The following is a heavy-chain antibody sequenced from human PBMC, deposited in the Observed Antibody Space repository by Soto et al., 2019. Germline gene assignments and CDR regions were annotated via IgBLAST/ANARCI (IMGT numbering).Heavy chain of an antibody. CDR2: ISAYNGNT. CDR1: GYTFTSYG. Sequence: QVQLVQSGAEVKKPGASVKVSCKASGYTFTSYGISWVRQAPGQGLEWMGWISAYNGNTNYAQKLQGRVTMTTDTSTSTAYMELRSLRADDTAVYYCARELPVGEGSFYYGMDVWGQGTTVTVSS. V-gene: IGHV1-18*01. J-gene: IGHJ6*02. CDR3: ARELPVGEGSFYYGMDV. D-gene: IGHD3-16*01.